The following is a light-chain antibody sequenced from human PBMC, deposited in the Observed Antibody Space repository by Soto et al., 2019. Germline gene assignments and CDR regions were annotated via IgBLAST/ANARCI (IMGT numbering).Light chain of an antibody. J-gene: IGLJ3*02. CDR1: SGHSSYI. Sequence: QPVLTQSSSASASLGSSVKPTCTLSSGHSSYIIAWHQQQPGKAPRYLMKLEGSGSYNKGSGVPDRFSGSSSGADRYLTISNLQFEDEADYYCETWDSNTYWVFGGGTKLTVL. CDR2: LEGSGSY. V-gene: IGLV4-60*02. CDR3: ETWDSNTYWV.